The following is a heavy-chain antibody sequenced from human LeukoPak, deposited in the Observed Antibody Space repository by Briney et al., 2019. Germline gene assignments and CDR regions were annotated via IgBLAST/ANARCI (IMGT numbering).Heavy chain of an antibody. Sequence: ASETLSLTCAVYGGSFSGYYWSWIRQPPGKGLEWIGEINHSGSTNYNPSLKSRVTISVDTSKNQFSLKLSSVTAADTAVYYCARHRSGRYCSSTSCYAYYFDYWGQGTLVTVSS. J-gene: IGHJ4*02. CDR3: ARHRSGRYCSSTSCYAYYFDY. CDR2: INHSGST. D-gene: IGHD2-2*01. CDR1: GGSFSGYY. V-gene: IGHV4-34*01.